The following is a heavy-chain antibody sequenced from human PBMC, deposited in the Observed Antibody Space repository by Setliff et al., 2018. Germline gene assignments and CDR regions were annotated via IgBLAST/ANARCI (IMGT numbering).Heavy chain of an antibody. Sequence: SSETLSLTCTVYGASFSDYYWGWIRQPPGKGLEWIAEINHSGSTYYNPSLKSRVTISVDTSKNQFSLKLSSVTAADTAVYYCARDRDSASDYWGQGTLVTVSS. D-gene: IGHD3-10*01. CDR3: ARDRDSASDY. V-gene: IGHV4-34*01. J-gene: IGHJ4*02. CDR1: GASFSDYY. CDR2: INHSGST.